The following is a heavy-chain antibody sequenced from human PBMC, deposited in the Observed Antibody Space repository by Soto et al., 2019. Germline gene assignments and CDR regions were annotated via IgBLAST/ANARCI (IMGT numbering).Heavy chain of an antibody. CDR3: ARGRYGDY. V-gene: IGHV1-18*01. CDR2: ISAHNGNT. D-gene: IGHD1-1*01. J-gene: IGHJ4*02. Sequence: QVHLVQSGAEVKKPGASVKVSCKGSGYAFTTYGITWVRQAPGQGLEWMGWISAHNGNTNYAQKLQGSGTVNRDTSTRTAYMERRSLRSDDTAVYYCARGRYGDYWGQGALVTVSS. CDR1: GYAFTTYG.